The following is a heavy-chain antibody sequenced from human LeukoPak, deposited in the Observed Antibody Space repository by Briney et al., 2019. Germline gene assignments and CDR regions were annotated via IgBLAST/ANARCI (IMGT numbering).Heavy chain of an antibody. J-gene: IGHJ4*02. V-gene: IGHV3-7*01. CDR3: ARGRRGIVVVD. CDR2: IKQDGSEK. D-gene: IGHD3-22*01. Sequence: GGSLRLSCAASGFTFSSYWMSWVRQAPGKGLEWVANIKQDGSEKYYVDSVKGRFTISRDNAKNSLYLQMNSLRAEDTAVYHCARGRRGIVVVDWGQGTLVTVSS. CDR1: GFTFSSYW.